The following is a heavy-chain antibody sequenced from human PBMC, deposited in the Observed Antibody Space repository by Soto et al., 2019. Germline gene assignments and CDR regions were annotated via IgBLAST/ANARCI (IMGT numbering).Heavy chain of an antibody. CDR1: GGSISSGDYY. D-gene: IGHD2-21*02. CDR3: ARAHIVVVTAFTNWFDP. Sequence: TLSLTCTVSGGSISSGDYYWSWVRQPPGKGLEWIGYIYYSGSTYYNPSLKSRVTISVDTSKNQFSLKLSSVTAADTAVYYCARAHIVVVTAFTNWFDPWGQGTLVTVSS. V-gene: IGHV4-30-4*01. J-gene: IGHJ5*02. CDR2: IYYSGST.